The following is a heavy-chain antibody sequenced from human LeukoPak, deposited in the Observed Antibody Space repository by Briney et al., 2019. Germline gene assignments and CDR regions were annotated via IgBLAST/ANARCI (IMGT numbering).Heavy chain of an antibody. CDR3: ARDRAATRMYNWFDP. CDR1: GDFITAYY. J-gene: IGHJ5*02. Sequence: SETLSLTCTVSGDFITAYYWSWIRQTPGKGLEWMGYVYYTGSTEYNPSLRSRVPISLEMTKQQFSLKLSSVTAADTAVYYCARDRAATRMYNWFDPWGQGTLVTVSS. CDR2: VYYTGST. V-gene: IGHV4-59*12. D-gene: IGHD2-15*01.